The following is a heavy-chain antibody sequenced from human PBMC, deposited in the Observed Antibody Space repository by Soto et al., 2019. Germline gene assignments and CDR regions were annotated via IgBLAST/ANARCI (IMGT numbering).Heavy chain of an antibody. CDR1: GGFVSSGSYY. Sequence: QVQLQQWGAGLLKPSETLSLTCAVYGGFVSSGSYYWSWIRQPPGKGLEWIGEMSHSGGTHFNPSLKVRVIISLDTSKNQFSLKISSVTAADTALYYCARVKRGTATTVVDAFDIWGPGTIVTVSS. D-gene: IGHD1-1*01. V-gene: IGHV4-34*01. J-gene: IGHJ3*02. CDR2: MSHSGGT. CDR3: ARVKRGTATTVVDAFDI.